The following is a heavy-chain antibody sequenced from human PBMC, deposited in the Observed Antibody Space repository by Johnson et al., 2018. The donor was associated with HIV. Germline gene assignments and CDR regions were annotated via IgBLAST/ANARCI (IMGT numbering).Heavy chain of an antibody. J-gene: IGHJ3*02. CDR2: LSGTGDST. V-gene: IGHV3-23*04. D-gene: IGHD3-10*01. CDR1: GFTFSSYA. CDR3: AKALRIFGSGVKEAFDI. Sequence: VQLVESGGGVVQPGRSLRLSCAASGFTFSSYAMHWVRQAPGKGLEWVSALSGTGDSTYYADSVKGRFTISRDNSKNTLYLQMNSLRAEDTAVYYCAKALRIFGSGVKEAFDIWGQGTMVTVSS.